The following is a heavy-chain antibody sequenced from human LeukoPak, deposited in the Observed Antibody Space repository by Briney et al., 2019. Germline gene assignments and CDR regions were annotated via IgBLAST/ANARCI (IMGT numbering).Heavy chain of an antibody. Sequence: ASVKVSCKASGYTFTGYFMHWVRQAPGQGLEWMGWINPNSGGTNYAQKFQGRVTMTTDTSISTAYMEVSRLGSDDTAMYYCAASRSSSYCDYWGQGTLVTVSS. CDR3: AASRSSSYCDY. D-gene: IGHD1-26*01. CDR1: GYTFTGYF. V-gene: IGHV1-2*02. J-gene: IGHJ4*02. CDR2: INPNSGGT.